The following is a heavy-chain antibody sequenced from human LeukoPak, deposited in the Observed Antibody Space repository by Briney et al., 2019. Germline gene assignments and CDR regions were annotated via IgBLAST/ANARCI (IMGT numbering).Heavy chain of an antibody. CDR1: GGSFSGYY. CDR2: INHSGST. Sequence: PSETLSLICAVYGGSFSGYYWSWIRQPPGKGLEWIGEINHSGSTNYNPSLKSRVTISVDTSKNQFSLKLSSVTAADTAVYYCARPYYYGSGSYLYWGQGTLVTVSS. V-gene: IGHV4-34*01. D-gene: IGHD3-10*01. CDR3: ARPYYYGSGSYLY. J-gene: IGHJ4*02.